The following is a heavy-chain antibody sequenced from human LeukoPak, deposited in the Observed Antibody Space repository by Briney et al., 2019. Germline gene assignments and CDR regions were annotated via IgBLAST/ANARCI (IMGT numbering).Heavy chain of an antibody. CDR1: EITFSSYA. CDR3: ANYRPPYGGNSGDY. CDR2: ISGSGGST. D-gene: IGHD4-23*01. J-gene: IGHJ4*02. Sequence: GGSLRLSCGVSEITFSSYAMSWVRQAPGKGLEWVSAISGSGGSTYYADSVKGRFTISRDNSKNTLYLQMNGLRAEDTAVYYCANYRPPYGGNSGDYWGQGTLVTVSS. V-gene: IGHV3-23*01.